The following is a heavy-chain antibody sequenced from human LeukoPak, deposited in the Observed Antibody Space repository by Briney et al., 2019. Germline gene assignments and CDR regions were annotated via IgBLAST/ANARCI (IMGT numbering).Heavy chain of an antibody. J-gene: IGHJ4*02. CDR3: ARGRDNYALEYYFDY. CDR1: GVSISNH. Sequence: SETLSLTCTVSGVSISNHWSWIRQPPGKGLEWIGYIYNSGSTNYNPSLKSRVTISVDTSKNQFSLKLSSVTAADTAVYYCARGRDNYALEYYFDYWGQGTLVTVSS. CDR2: IYNSGST. V-gene: IGHV4-59*01. D-gene: IGHD2-2*01.